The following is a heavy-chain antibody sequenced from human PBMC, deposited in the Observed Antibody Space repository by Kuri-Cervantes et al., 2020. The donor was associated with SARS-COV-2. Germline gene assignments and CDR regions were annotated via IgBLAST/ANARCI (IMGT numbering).Heavy chain of an antibody. Sequence: ASVKVSCKASGYTFINFDLNWVRQAPGQGLEWMGRISAYNGNTNYAQKFQGRVTMTTDTSTSTAYMDLRSLRSDDTAVYYCARSGSAPYYYYGIDVWGQGTTVTVSS. CDR2: ISAYNGNT. V-gene: IGHV1-18*01. J-gene: IGHJ6*02. D-gene: IGHD3-10*01. CDR3: ARSGSAPYYYYGIDV. CDR1: GYTFINFD.